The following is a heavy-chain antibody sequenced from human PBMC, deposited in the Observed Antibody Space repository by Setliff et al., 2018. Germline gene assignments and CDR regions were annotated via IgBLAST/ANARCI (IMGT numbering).Heavy chain of an antibody. Sequence: PGGSLRLSCTASGLSYTNDWVSWVRQAPGKGPEWLASINPHGSEKYYADSVKGRFTISRDNAKNSLSLQMNNLRTEDTAVYHCFGAGTCSYWGQGTLVTVSS. CDR2: INPHGSEK. CDR1: GLSYTNDW. D-gene: IGHD3-10*01. J-gene: IGHJ4*02. V-gene: IGHV3-7*01. CDR3: FGAGTCSY.